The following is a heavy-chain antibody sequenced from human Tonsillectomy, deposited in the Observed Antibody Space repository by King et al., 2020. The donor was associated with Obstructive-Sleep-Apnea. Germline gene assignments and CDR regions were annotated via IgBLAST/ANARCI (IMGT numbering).Heavy chain of an antibody. D-gene: IGHD3-10*01. CDR3: ARDGLRGAVGQY. CDR1: GFTFSTFT. J-gene: IGHJ1*01. CDR2: ISHDGSKE. V-gene: IGHV3-30*04. Sequence: VQLVESGGGVVQPGKSLRVSCAASGFTFSTFTMHWVRQAPGKGLDWVAVISHDGSKESYADSVKGRFTISRENSKNTVYLQMNSLRPDDTAVYYCARDGLRGAVGQYWGQGTLVTVAS.